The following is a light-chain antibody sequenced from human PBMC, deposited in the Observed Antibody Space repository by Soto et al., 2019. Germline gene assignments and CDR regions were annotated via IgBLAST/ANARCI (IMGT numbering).Light chain of an antibody. J-gene: IGKJ1*01. Sequence: DIQMTQSPSSLSASVGDRVIITCRTSQSISTYLNWYHHKPGKAPKLLIYSTSSLQSGVPSRFGGSGSGTDFTLTISSLQPEDFATYYCQQNYMTPPTFGQGTKVDIK. V-gene: IGKV1-39*01. CDR2: STS. CDR1: QSISTY. CDR3: QQNYMTPPT.